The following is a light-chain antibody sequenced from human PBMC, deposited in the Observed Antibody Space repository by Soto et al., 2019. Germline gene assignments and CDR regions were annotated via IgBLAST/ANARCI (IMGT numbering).Light chain of an antibody. CDR1: QNIRSY. V-gene: IGKV1-39*01. CDR2: ATS. Sequence: DIQMTQSPSSLSASVGDRVTITCRASQNIRSYLNWYQQKPGKAPQLLIYATSSLQTGVPSRVSASGSGTDFSLVISDLQPEDSATYYCQQGYSSRWTSGRGTKVEI. J-gene: IGKJ1*01. CDR3: QQGYSSRWT.